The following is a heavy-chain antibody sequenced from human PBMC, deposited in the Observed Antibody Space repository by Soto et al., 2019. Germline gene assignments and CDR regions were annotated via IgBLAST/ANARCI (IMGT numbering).Heavy chain of an antibody. D-gene: IGHD2-21*02. V-gene: IGHV1-18*01. CDR2: ISAYNGNT. J-gene: IGHJ5*02. CDR1: GYSFTSYG. CDR3: ARVTYNWFDP. Sequence: QVQLVQSGAEVKKPGASVKVSCKASGYSFTSYGISWVRQAPGQGLEWMGWISAYNGNTKYAQKFQGRVTVTTDTSTRTAYMELRSLRSDDTAIYYCARVTYNWFDPWGQGTLVTVSS.